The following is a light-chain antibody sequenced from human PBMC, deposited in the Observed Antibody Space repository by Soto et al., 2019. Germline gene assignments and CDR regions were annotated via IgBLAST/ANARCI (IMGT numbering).Light chain of an antibody. J-gene: IGKJ4*01. Sequence: EIVLTQSPGTLSLSPGERATLSCRASQIVRTNYLAWFQHKPGQAPRLLIYGASSRATVIPDRFSGSGSGTDFTLTINRLEPEDFAVYFCQQYSDSPLTFGGGTKVEIK. V-gene: IGKV3-20*01. CDR1: QIVRTNY. CDR3: QQYSDSPLT. CDR2: GAS.